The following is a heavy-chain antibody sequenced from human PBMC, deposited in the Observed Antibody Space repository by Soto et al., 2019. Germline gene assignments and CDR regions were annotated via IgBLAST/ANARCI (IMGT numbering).Heavy chain of an antibody. J-gene: IGHJ2*01. Sequence: QEQLVESGGGVVQPGRSLRLSCAASGFALTPYAMHWVRQAPGKGLEWVAIISYDGSYRSYGDSVKGRFTISRDNSENSLYLQMDTLRSEDTAVYYCARDWDRGGGSDLWKFYLWGRGTLVTVSS. CDR3: ARDWDRGGGSDLWKFYL. CDR1: GFALTPYA. D-gene: IGHD1-26*01. V-gene: IGHV3-30-3*01. CDR2: ISYDGSYR.